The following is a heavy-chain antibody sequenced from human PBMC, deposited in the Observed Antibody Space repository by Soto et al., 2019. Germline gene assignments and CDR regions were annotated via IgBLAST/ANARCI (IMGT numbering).Heavy chain of an antibody. Sequence: GESLKISCKGSGYSFTSYWIGWVRQMPGKGLEWMGIIYPGDSDTRYSPSFQGQVTISADKSISTAYLQWSSLKASDTAMYYCARGGDYGEPDPYYYYYYMDVWGKGTTVTVSS. CDR1: GYSFTSYW. J-gene: IGHJ6*03. CDR3: ARGGDYGEPDPYYYYYYMDV. CDR2: IYPGDSDT. V-gene: IGHV5-51*01. D-gene: IGHD4-17*01.